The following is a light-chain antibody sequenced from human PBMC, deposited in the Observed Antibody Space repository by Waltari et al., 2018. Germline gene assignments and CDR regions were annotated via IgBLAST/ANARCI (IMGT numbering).Light chain of an antibody. CDR3: QVWDSDAGQPL. CDR1: NIETKR. V-gene: IGLV3-21*01. CDR2: YDD. Sequence: SYFVTQSPPVSVTPGHTASVSGGGSNIETKRVHWYQQKPGQAPMLVITYDDDRPPGIPQRFSGSNSGNAAILTISRVEAGDEADYYCQVWDSDAGQPLFGGGTKLTV. J-gene: IGLJ2*01.